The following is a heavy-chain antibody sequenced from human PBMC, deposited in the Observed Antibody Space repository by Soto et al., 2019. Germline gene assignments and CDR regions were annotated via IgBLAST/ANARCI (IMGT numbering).Heavy chain of an antibody. CDR1: GFTVSSKY. CDR3: ARDDVLCDGGRCYGVPLDV. D-gene: IGHD2-15*01. J-gene: IGHJ6*03. V-gene: IGHV3-66*01. Sequence: GGSLRLSCAASGFTVSSKYMSWVRQAPGKGLEWVSLIQSGGPTYYADSVKGRFTISRDTSENTLHLQMDSLRAEDTAVYYCARDDVLCDGGRCYGVPLDVWGKATTVTVSS. CDR2: IQSGGPT.